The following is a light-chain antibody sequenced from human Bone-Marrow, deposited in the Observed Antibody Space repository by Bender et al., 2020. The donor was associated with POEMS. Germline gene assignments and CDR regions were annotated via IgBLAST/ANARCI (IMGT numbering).Light chain of an antibody. CDR2: VNM. J-gene: IGLJ1*01. CDR3: CSFAGVGV. V-gene: IGLV1-40*01. Sequence: QSALTQPRSVSGSPGQSVTISCTGSTSNIGAGYDVHWYQQLPGKSPKLLIYVNMNRPLGVPDRFSGSKSGTSASLAITGLQAEDEADYYCCSFAGVGVFGIGTKVTVL. CDR1: TSNIGAGYD.